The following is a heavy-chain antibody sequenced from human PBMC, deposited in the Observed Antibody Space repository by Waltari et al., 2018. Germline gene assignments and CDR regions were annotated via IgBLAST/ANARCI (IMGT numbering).Heavy chain of an antibody. CDR3: ARDPVGPSSVRYFDY. J-gene: IGHJ4*02. CDR2: ISSDGTYI. CDR1: GFTFSSYT. V-gene: IGHV3-30-3*01. D-gene: IGHD1-26*01. Sequence: QVQLVESGGGVVQPGRSLRLSCAASGFTFSSYTIHWVRQAPGKGLEWVAVISSDGTYIYYADSLRGRFTISRDNSKNTLYLQMNSLRPDDTAVYYCARDPVGPSSVRYFDYWGQGSLVTVSS.